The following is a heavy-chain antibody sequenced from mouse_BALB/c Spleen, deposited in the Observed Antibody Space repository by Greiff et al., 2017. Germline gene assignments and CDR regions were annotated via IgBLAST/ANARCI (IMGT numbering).Heavy chain of an antibody. D-gene: IGHD2-1*01. V-gene: IGHV1-54*01. Sequence: QVQLKQSGAELVRPGTSVKVSCKASGYAFTNYLIEWVQQRPGQGLEWIGVINPGSGGTNYNEKFKGKATLTADKSSSTAYMQLSSLTSDDSAVYFCAREDGNYRDAMDYWGQGTSVTVSS. CDR2: INPGSGGT. J-gene: IGHJ4*01. CDR1: GYAFTNYL. CDR3: AREDGNYRDAMDY.